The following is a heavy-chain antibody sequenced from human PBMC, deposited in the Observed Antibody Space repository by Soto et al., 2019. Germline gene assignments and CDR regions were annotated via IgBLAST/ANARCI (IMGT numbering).Heavy chain of an antibody. D-gene: IGHD1-1*01. V-gene: IGHV1-18*01. J-gene: IGHJ4*02. CDR2: ISGYNGNT. CDR1: GYSFTNYG. Sequence: QIHLEQSRIEMKEPGTSLKISCANSGYSFTNYGISWVRQAPGQGLEWMGWISGYNGNTKYAQSFHDRVVMTADKFTSTGYLEMRNLRSNDTAVYYCARANTWVTGRVGTHWGQGTKVTVSS. CDR3: ARANTWVTGRVGTH.